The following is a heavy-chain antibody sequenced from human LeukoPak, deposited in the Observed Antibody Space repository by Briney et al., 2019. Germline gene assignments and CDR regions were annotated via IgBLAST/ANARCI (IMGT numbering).Heavy chain of an antibody. CDR3: ARDDLRGNVVGYYYDSSGFFAFDI. V-gene: IGHV4-4*07. CDR1: GGSISSYY. CDR2: IYTSGST. J-gene: IGHJ3*02. D-gene: IGHD3-22*01. Sequence: PSETLSLTCAVYGGSISSYYWSWIRQPAGKGLEWIGRIYTSGSTNYNPSLKSRVTMSVDTSKNQFSLKLSSVTAADTAVYYCARDDLRGNVVGYYYDSSGFFAFDIWGQGTMVTVSS.